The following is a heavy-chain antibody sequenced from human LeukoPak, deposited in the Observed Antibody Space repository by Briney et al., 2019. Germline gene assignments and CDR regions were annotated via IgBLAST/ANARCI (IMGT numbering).Heavy chain of an antibody. J-gene: IGHJ6*03. V-gene: IGHV1-18*01. CDR3: ARRIHDYGDYGTIYYYYYMDV. CDR2: ISAYNGNT. D-gene: IGHD4-17*01. CDR1: GYTFTSYG. Sequence: ASVKVSCKASGYTFTSYGISWVRQAPGQGLEWMGWISAYNGNTNYAQKLQGRVTMTTDTSTSTAYMELGSLRSDDTAVYYCARRIHDYGDYGTIYYYYYMDVWGKGTTVTVSS.